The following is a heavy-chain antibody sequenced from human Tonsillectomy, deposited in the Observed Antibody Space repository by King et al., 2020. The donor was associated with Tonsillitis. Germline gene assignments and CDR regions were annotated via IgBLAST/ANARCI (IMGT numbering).Heavy chain of an antibody. CDR3: ARAPGGSGSYGAYYYYGMDV. J-gene: IGHJ6*02. Sequence: QLVQSGAEVKKPGSSVKVSCKASGGTFSSYAISWVRQSPGQGLEWKGGSIPYFGTANYAQKFRGRVTITADESTSTAYMELSSLRSEDTAVYYCARAPGGSGSYGAYYYYGMDVWGQGTTVTVSS. V-gene: IGHV1-69*12. CDR1: GGTFSSYA. D-gene: IGHD3-10*01. CDR2: SIPYFGTA.